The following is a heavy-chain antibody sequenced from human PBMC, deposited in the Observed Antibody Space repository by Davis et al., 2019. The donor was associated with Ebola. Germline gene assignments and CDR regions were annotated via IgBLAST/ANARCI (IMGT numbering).Heavy chain of an antibody. Sequence: SETLSLTCAVYGGSFSGYYWSWIRQPPGKGLEWIGEINHSGSTNYNPSLKSRVTISVDTSKNQFSLKLSSVTAADTAVYYCARKRAIFGVAKYDYWGQGTLVTVSS. V-gene: IGHV4-34*01. CDR3: ARKRAIFGVAKYDY. CDR2: INHSGST. D-gene: IGHD3-3*01. J-gene: IGHJ4*02. CDR1: GGSFSGYY.